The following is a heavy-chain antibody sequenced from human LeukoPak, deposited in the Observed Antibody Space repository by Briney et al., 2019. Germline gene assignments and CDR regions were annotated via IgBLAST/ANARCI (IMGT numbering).Heavy chain of an antibody. D-gene: IGHD3-3*01. J-gene: IGHJ4*02. V-gene: IGHV4-34*01. CDR1: GGSFIGYY. Sequence: PSGTLSLTCAVYGGSFIGYYWSWIRQPPGKGLEWIGEINHSGGANYNPSPKSRVTISADTSKSQFSLKLGSVTAADTAVYYCARVPLRFLEPFDYWGQGTLVTVSS. CDR3: ARVPLRFLEPFDY. CDR2: INHSGGA.